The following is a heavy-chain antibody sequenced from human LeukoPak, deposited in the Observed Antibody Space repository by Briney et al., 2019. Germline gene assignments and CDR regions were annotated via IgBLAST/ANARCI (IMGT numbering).Heavy chain of an antibody. Sequence: SETLSLTCTVSGGSISSYYWSWIRQPPGKGLEWIGYIYYSGSTNYNPSLKSRVTISVDTSKNQFSLKLSSVTAADTAVYYCATPPGRWLRSFDYWGQGTLVTVSS. V-gene: IGHV4-59*01. CDR1: GGSISSYY. D-gene: IGHD5-12*01. CDR2: IYYSGST. J-gene: IGHJ4*02. CDR3: ATPPGRWLRSFDY.